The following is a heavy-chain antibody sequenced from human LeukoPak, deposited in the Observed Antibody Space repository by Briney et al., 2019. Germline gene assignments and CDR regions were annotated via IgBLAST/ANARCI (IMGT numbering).Heavy chain of an antibody. CDR1: GFTFSSYA. V-gene: IGHV3-23*01. J-gene: IGHJ4*02. CDR2: KSGNGGST. Sequence: RGSLRLSCAASGFTFSSYAMSWVRQAPGKGLEWVSAKSGNGGSTYYADSVKGRFTISRDNSKNTLYLQMNSPRAEDTAVYYCAKGTFGGVIVVSAYYFDYWGRGTLVTV. D-gene: IGHD3-16*02. CDR3: AKGTFGGVIVVSAYYFDY.